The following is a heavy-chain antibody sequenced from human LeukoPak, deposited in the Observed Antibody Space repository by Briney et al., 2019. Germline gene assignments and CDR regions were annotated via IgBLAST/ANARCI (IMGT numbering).Heavy chain of an antibody. CDR1: GGTFSSYA. J-gene: IGHJ4*02. CDR3: AREGYSSGCFDY. D-gene: IGHD6-19*01. Sequence: PGSSVKVSCKASGGTFSSYAIRWVRQAPGQGLEWMGRIIPIFGTANYAQKFQGRVTITTDESTSTAYMELSSLRSEDTAVYYCAREGYSSGCFDYWGQGALVTVSS. CDR2: IIPIFGTA. V-gene: IGHV1-69*05.